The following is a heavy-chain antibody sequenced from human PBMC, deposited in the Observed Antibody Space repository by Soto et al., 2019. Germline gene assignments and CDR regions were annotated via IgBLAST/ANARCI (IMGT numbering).Heavy chain of an antibody. Sequence: ASVKVSCKASGYTFSNYATHCVRQAPGQRLEWMGWINAGNGKTKYSQNFQGRVTITRDTSASTAYMELSSLRSEDTAVYYCANNGDYYYYGMDVRGQGTTVTVPS. J-gene: IGHJ6*02. D-gene: IGHD4-17*01. CDR1: GYTFSNYA. CDR3: ANNGDYYYYGMDV. CDR2: INAGNGKT. V-gene: IGHV1-3*01.